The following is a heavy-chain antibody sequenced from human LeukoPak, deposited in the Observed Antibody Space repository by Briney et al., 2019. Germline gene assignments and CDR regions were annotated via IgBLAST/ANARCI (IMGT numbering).Heavy chain of an antibody. Sequence: PSETLSLTCAVYGGSFSGYYWSWIRQPPGKGLEWIGEISHSGSTNYNPSLKSRVTISVDTSKNQFSLKLSPVTAADTAVYYCARSSKYYYYYGMNVWGQGTTVTVSS. CDR3: ARSSKYYYYYGMNV. J-gene: IGHJ6*02. CDR2: ISHSGST. D-gene: IGHD6-13*01. V-gene: IGHV4-34*01. CDR1: GGSFSGYY.